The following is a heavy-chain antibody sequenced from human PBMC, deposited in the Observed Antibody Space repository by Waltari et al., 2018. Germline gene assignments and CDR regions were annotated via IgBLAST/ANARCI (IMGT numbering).Heavy chain of an antibody. CDR2: IYTSGST. D-gene: IGHD3-10*01. CDR1: GGSISSGSYY. J-gene: IGHJ4*02. CDR3: AREGGSGSYSPTQPFDY. Sequence: QVQLQESGPGLVKPSQTLSLTCTVSGGSISSGSYYWSWIRQPAGKGLEWIGRIYTSGSTNYNPSLKSRVTISVDTSKNQFSLKLSSVTAADTAVYYCAREGGSGSYSPTQPFDYWGQGTLVTVSS. V-gene: IGHV4-61*02.